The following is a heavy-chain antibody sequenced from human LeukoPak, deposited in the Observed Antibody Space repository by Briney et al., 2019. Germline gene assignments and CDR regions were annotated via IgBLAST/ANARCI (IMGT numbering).Heavy chain of an antibody. V-gene: IGHV4-4*07. J-gene: IGHJ3*02. CDR3: ARVPPHPTLTTVVTPGEDAFDI. D-gene: IGHD4-23*01. CDR1: GGSISSYY. CDR2: IYTSGST. Sequence: PSETLSLTCTVSGGSISSYYWSWIRQPAGKGLEWIGRIYTSGSTNYNPSLKSRVTMSVDTSKNQFSLKLSSVTAADTAVYYCARVPPHPTLTTVVTPGEDAFDIWGQGTMVTVSS.